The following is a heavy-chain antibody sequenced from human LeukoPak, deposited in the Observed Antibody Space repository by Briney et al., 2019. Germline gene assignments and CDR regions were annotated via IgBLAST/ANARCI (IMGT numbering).Heavy chain of an antibody. Sequence: GGSLRLSCAASGFTFSSYSMNWVRQAPGKGLEWVSYISSSSSTIYYADSVKGRFTISRDNAKNSLYLQMNSLRAEDTAVYYCARDGWDYDFWSGYYGPDYWGQGTLVTVSS. CDR3: ARDGWDYDFWSGYYGPDY. D-gene: IGHD3-3*01. CDR2: ISSSSSTI. CDR1: GFTFSSYS. V-gene: IGHV3-48*01. J-gene: IGHJ4*02.